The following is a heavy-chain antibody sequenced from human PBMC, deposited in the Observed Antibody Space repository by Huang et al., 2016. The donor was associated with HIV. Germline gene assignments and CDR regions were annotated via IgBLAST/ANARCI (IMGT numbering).Heavy chain of an antibody. Sequence: QVQLVESGGGVVQPGRSLRISCAASGFTLSSYGMQGVRQAPGKGMEGVAVISYDAKTKYYADSVKGRFSISRDNSKTTVYLQLNSLRLEDTAVYYCAKGGSAAAVLDFWGQGTLVTVSS. V-gene: IGHV3-30*18. CDR3: AKGGSAAAVLDF. CDR1: GFTLSSYG. CDR2: ISYDAKTK. J-gene: IGHJ4*02. D-gene: IGHD6-13*01.